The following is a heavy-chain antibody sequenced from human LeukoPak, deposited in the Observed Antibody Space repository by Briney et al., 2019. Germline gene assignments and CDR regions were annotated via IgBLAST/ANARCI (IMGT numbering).Heavy chain of an antibody. CDR1: GFTFSSYA. D-gene: IGHD3-22*01. CDR3: ARDYYDSSGYLYYFDY. V-gene: IGHV3-23*01. J-gene: IGHJ4*02. CDR2: ISGSGGST. Sequence: GSLRLSCAASGFTFSSYAMSWVRQAPGKGLEWVSAISGSGGSTYYADSVKGRFTISRDNSKNTLYLQMNSLRAEDTAVYYCARDYYDSSGYLYYFDYWGQGTLVTVSS.